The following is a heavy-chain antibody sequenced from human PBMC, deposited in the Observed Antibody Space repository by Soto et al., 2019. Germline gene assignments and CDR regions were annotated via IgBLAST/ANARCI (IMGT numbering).Heavy chain of an antibody. CDR2: ISWNSGSI. D-gene: IGHD6-19*01. Sequence: EVQLVESGGGLVQPGRSLRLSCAASGFTFDDYAMHWVRQAPGKGLEWVSGISWNSGSIGYADSVKGGFTISRDNAKNSLYLQVNSLRAEDTALYYCAKDIVGIAVAGPWGYGMDVWGQGTTVTVSS. J-gene: IGHJ6*02. CDR3: AKDIVGIAVAGPWGYGMDV. CDR1: GFTFDDYA. V-gene: IGHV3-9*01.